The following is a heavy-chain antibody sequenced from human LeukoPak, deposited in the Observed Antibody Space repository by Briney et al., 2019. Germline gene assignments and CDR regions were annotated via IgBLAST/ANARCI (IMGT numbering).Heavy chain of an antibody. CDR1: GYSISSGYY. V-gene: IGHV4-38-2*02. Sequence: SETLSLTCTVSGYSISSGYYWGWIRPPPGKGLEWIGSIYHSGSTYYNPSLKSRVTISVDTSKNQFSLKLSSVTAADTAVYYCARAYDILTGYYDYWGQGTLVTVSS. CDR3: ARAYDILTGYYDY. D-gene: IGHD3-9*01. J-gene: IGHJ4*02. CDR2: IYHSGST.